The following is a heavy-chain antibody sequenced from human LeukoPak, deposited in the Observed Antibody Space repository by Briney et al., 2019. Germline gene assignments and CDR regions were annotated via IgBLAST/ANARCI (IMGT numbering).Heavy chain of an antibody. D-gene: IGHD2-21*01. J-gene: IGHJ5*02. CDR1: GGSFSDYY. CDR2: INHSGST. V-gene: IGHV4-34*01. Sequence: SETLSLTCAVYGGSFSDYYWSWIRQPPGKGLEWIGEINHSGSTNYNPSLKSRVTISVDTSKNQFSLRLSSVTAADPAVYYCATMWSGAFDPWGQGTLVTVSS. CDR3: ATMWSGAFDP.